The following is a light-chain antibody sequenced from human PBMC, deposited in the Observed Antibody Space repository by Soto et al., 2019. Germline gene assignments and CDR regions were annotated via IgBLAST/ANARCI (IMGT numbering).Light chain of an antibody. CDR3: QQYVRSPWT. Sequence: ENMLRQSPGTLSLSQGEGATLSFWASQSINSFLAWYQQRRGQAPRLLIHGASNRATGIPDRFSGSGSGTDFTLTISRLEPEDFAVYYCQQYVRSPWTFGQGT. J-gene: IGKJ1*01. V-gene: IGKV3-20*01. CDR1: QSINSF. CDR2: GAS.